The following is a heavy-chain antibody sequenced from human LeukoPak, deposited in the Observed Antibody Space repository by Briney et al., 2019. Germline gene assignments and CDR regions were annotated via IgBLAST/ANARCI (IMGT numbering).Heavy chain of an antibody. Sequence: GGSLRLSCAASGFTFSSYGMTWVRQAPGKGLEWVSVISGSGGSTNYADSVKGRFTISRDNSKNTLYLQMNSLRAEDTAVYYCAKDRGRAVAGSEFDYWGQGTLVTVSS. CDR2: ISGSGGST. CDR1: GFTFSSYG. D-gene: IGHD6-19*01. V-gene: IGHV3-23*01. CDR3: AKDRGRAVAGSEFDY. J-gene: IGHJ4*02.